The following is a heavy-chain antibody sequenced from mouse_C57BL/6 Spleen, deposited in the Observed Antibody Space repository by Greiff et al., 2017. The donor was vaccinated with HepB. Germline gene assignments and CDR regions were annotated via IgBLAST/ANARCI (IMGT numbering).Heavy chain of an antibody. J-gene: IGHJ1*03. D-gene: IGHD2-1*01. CDR1: GYTFTSYW. CDR3: ARGGSYGNYRYWYFDV. V-gene: IGHV1-52*01. CDR2: IDPSDSET. Sequence: VQLQQPGAELVRPGSSVKLSCKASGYTFTSYWMHWVKQRPIQGLEWIGNIDPSDSETHYNQKFKDKATLTVDKSSSTAYMQLSSLTSEDSAVYYCARGGSYGNYRYWYFDVWGTGTTVTVSS.